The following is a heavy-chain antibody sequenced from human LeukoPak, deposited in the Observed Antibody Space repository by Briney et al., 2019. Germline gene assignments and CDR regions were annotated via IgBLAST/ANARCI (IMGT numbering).Heavy chain of an antibody. V-gene: IGHV3-23*01. J-gene: IGHJ6*03. D-gene: IGHD2-2*01. CDR1: GLTFSRYA. CDR2: VSDSGDRT. CDR3: ARLGYCSSTSCLYYYYYYYMDV. Sequence: PGGSLRLSCTASGLTFSRYAIKWVRQAPGKGLEWVSTVSDSGDRTLYADSVKGRFTISRDNSKNTVYLQMSSLRAEDTAVYYCARLGYCSSTSCLYYYYYYYMDVWGKGTTVTVS.